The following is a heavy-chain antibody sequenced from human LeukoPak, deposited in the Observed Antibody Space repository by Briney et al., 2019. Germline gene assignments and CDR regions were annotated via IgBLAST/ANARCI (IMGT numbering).Heavy chain of an antibody. D-gene: IGHD3-22*01. J-gene: IGHJ1*01. Sequence: GGSLRLSCAASGFTFSSYSMNWVRQAPGKGLEWVSSISSSSSYIYYADSVKGRFTISRANAKNSLYLQMNSLRAEDTAVYYCARNYYDSSGYYQYFQHWGQGTLVTVSS. V-gene: IGHV3-21*01. CDR3: ARNYYDSSGYYQYFQH. CDR1: GFTFSSYS. CDR2: ISSSSSYI.